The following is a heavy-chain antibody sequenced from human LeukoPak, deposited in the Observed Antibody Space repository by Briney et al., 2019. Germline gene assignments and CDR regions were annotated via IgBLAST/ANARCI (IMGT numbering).Heavy chain of an antibody. CDR1: GYSFTSYW. V-gene: IGHV5-51*01. J-gene: IGHJ6*03. Sequence: PGESLKISCKGSGYSFTSYWIGWVRQMPGEGLEWMGIIYPGDSDTRYSPSFQGQVTISADKSISTAYLQWSSLKASDTAMYYCARVGIVVVPAAIAYYYYYMDVWGKGTTVTVSS. CDR2: IYPGDSDT. CDR3: ARVGIVVVPAAIAYYYYYMDV. D-gene: IGHD2-2*03.